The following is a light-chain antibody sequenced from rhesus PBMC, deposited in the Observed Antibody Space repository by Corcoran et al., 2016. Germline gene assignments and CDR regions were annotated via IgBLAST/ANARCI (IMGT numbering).Light chain of an antibody. CDR3: QQYNRAPRT. CDR1: QGISSW. J-gene: IGKJ1*01. CDR2: KAS. V-gene: IGKV1-21*01. Sequence: DIQMTQSPSSLSASVGDRVTITCRASQGISSWLAWYQQQPGKAPQHLIYKASSLQSGVPSRFSGSGSVTDFTLTINSLQPEDVATYWCQQYNRAPRTFGQGTKVEIK.